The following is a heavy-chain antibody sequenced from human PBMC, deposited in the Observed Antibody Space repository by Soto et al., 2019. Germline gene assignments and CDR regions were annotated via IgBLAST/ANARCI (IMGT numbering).Heavy chain of an antibody. CDR1: GFTFSDYY. V-gene: IGHV3-11*05. CDR3: ARGASNSRGYYYYYCGMHV. J-gene: IGHJ6*02. CDR2: ISSSSSYT. D-gene: IGHD6-19*01. Sequence: QVQLVESGGGLVKPGGSLRLSCAASGFTFSDYYMSWIRQAPGKGLEWVSYISSSSSYTNYADSVKGRFTISRDNAKNSLYLQMNRLRAEDKAVDYCARGASNSRGYYYYYCGMHVWGQGTTVTVSS.